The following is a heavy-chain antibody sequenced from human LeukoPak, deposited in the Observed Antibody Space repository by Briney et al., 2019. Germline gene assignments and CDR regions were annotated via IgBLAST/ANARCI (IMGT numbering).Heavy chain of an antibody. J-gene: IGHJ6*04. CDR3: ARDGCSSTSCPRDYYYGMDV. D-gene: IGHD2-2*01. V-gene: IGHV3-30*03. CDR2: ISYDGSNK. CDR1: GFTFSSYG. Sequence: PGRSLRLSCAASGFTFSSYGMHWVRQAPGKGQEWVAVISYDGSNKYYADSVKGRFTISRDNSKNTLYLQMNSLRAEDTAVYYCARDGCSSTSCPRDYYYGMDVWGKGTTVTVSS.